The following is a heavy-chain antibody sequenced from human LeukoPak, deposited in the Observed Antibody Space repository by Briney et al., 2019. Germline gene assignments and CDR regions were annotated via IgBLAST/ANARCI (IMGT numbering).Heavy chain of an antibody. D-gene: IGHD2-2*02. J-gene: IGHJ6*02. CDR1: GFTFSSYS. Sequence: GGSLRLSCAASGFTFSSYSMNWVRQAPGKGLEWVSSISSNTKDIYYADSVKGRFTISRDNAKNSLYLQMNSLRAEDTAVYYCARAYPYYYYGMDVWGQGTTVTVSS. CDR2: ISSNTKDI. CDR3: ARAYPYYYYGMDV. V-gene: IGHV3-21*01.